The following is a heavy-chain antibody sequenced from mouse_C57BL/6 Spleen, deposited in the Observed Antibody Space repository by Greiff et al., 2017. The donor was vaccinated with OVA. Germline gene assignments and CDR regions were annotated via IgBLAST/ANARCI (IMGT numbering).Heavy chain of an antibody. J-gene: IGHJ3*01. CDR3: ARFGNYEDLAY. D-gene: IGHD2-1*01. CDR2: IDPNSGGT. Sequence: QVQLKQPGAELVKPGASVKLSCKASGYTFTSYWMHWVKQRPGRGLEWIGRIDPNSGGTKYNEKFKSKATLTVDKPSSTAYMQLSSLTSEDSAVYYCARFGNYEDLAYWGQGTLVTVSA. CDR1: GYTFTSYW. V-gene: IGHV1-72*01.